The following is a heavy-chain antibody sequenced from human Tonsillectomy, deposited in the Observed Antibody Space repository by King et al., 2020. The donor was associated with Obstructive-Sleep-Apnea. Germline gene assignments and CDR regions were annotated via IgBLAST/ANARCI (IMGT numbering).Heavy chain of an antibody. D-gene: IGHD3-9*01. Sequence: QLQESGPGLVKPSESLSLTCTVSGGSVSSGSYYWSWIRQPPGKGLEWIGYIYYSGSTNYNPSLKSRVTISVDTSKNQFSLKLSSVTAADTAVYYCARILRYFDWLGGDGAFDIWGQGTMVTVSS. J-gene: IGHJ3*02. CDR2: IYYSGST. CDR3: ARILRYFDWLGGDGAFDI. V-gene: IGHV4-61*01. CDR1: GGSVSSGSYY.